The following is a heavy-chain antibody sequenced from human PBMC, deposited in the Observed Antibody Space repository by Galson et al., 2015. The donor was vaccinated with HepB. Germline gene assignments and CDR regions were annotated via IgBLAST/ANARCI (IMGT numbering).Heavy chain of an antibody. CDR3: ASLDSSGYYRAHRYYYYYMDV. D-gene: IGHD3-22*01. Sequence: SVKVSCKASGGTFSSYAISWVRQAPGQGLEWMGGIIPIFGTANYAQKLQGRVTITADESTSTAYMELSSLRSEDTAVYYCASLDSSGYYRAHRYYYYYMDVWGKGTTVTVSS. J-gene: IGHJ6*03. CDR1: GGTFSSYA. V-gene: IGHV1-69*13. CDR2: IIPIFGTA.